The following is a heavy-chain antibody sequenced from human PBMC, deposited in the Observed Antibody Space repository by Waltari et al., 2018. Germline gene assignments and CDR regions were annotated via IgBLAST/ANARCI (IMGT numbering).Heavy chain of an antibody. CDR2: IYYSGST. Sequence: QVQLQESGPGLVKPSQTLSLTCTVSGGSISSGDSYWSWIRQPPGKGLEWIGYIYYSGSTYYNPSLKSRVTISVDTSKNQFSLKLSSVTAADTAVYYCASLTGTSRGYFDYWGQGTLVTVSS. V-gene: IGHV4-30-4*08. J-gene: IGHJ4*02. CDR1: GGSISSGDSY. D-gene: IGHD1-20*01. CDR3: ASLTGTSRGYFDY.